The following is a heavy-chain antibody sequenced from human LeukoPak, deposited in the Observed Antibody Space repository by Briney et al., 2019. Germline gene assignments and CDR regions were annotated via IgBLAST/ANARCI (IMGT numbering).Heavy chain of an antibody. D-gene: IGHD2-2*01. Sequence: ASVKVSCKASGYTFTNYGISWVRQAPGQGLEWMGWISAYNGNTVYAQKLQGRVTMTTDTSTSTAYMELRSLRSDDTAVYYCARERCSSTSCGYYYMDVWGKGTTVTVSS. V-gene: IGHV1-18*01. CDR3: ARERCSSTSCGYYYMDV. CDR2: ISAYNGNT. CDR1: GYTFTNYG. J-gene: IGHJ6*03.